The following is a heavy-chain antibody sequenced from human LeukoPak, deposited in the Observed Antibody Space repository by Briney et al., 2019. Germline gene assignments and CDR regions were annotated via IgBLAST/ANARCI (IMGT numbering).Heavy chain of an antibody. V-gene: IGHV3-30*02. CDR1: GFTFSNYG. CDR2: IRYDGTDT. Sequence: PGGSLRLSCTASGFTFSNYGIHWVRQAPGKGLEWVAFIRYDGTDTYYTDSVKGRFTISRDSSKNTVYLQMNSLRDDDTAVYYCAKSPYRGGSSWTEFDYWGQGTLVTVSS. D-gene: IGHD6-13*01. CDR3: AKSPYRGGSSWTEFDY. J-gene: IGHJ4*02.